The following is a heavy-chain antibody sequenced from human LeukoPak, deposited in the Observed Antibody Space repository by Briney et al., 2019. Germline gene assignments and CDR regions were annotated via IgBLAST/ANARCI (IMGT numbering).Heavy chain of an antibody. CDR3: ARDNGYGSGSYYLIDY. V-gene: IGHV1-2*02. Sequence: VASVKVSCKASGYTSTGYYMHWVRQAPGQGLEWMGWINPNSGGTNYAQKFQGRVTMTRDTSISTAYMELSRLRSDDTAVYYCARDNGYGSGSYYLIDYWGQGTLVTVSS. D-gene: IGHD3-10*01. J-gene: IGHJ4*02. CDR1: GYTSTGYY. CDR2: INPNSGGT.